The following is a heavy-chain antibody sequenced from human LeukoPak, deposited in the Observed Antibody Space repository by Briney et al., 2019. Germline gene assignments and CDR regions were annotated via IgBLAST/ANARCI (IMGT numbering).Heavy chain of an antibody. V-gene: IGHV3-23*01. CDR3: AKDLSDYGDYLNWFDP. CDR2: INGSGGST. J-gene: IGHJ5*02. CDR1: GFTFSSYA. D-gene: IGHD4-17*01. Sequence: GGSLRLSCAASGFTFSSYAMSWVRQAPGKGLEWVSAINGSGGSTYYADSVKGRFTISRDNSKNTLYLQMNSLRAEDTAVYYCAKDLSDYGDYLNWFDPWGQGTLVTVSS.